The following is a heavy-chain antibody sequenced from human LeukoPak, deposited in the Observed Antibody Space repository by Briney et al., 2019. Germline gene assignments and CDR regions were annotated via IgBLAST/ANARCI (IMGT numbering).Heavy chain of an antibody. J-gene: IGHJ4*02. CDR1: GYTFTTYY. CDR3: ARSDSGTFDY. CDR2: LNPSSGST. D-gene: IGHD5-12*01. Sequence: ASVKVSCKASGYTFTTYYMHWVRQAPGQGLEWMGILNPSSGSTSYAQRFQGRVTMTRDTSTSTFYMELRSLKSEDTAVYYCARSDSGTFDYWGQGTLVTVSS. V-gene: IGHV1-46*01.